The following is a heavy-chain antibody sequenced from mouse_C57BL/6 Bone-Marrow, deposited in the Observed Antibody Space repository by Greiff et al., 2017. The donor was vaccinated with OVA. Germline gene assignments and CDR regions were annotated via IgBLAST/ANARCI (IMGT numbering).Heavy chain of an antibody. CDR1: GFTFSSYA. CDR2: ISDGGGYT. D-gene: IGHD1-1*01. Sequence: EVMLVESGGGLVKPGGSLKLSCAATGFTFSSYAMSWVRQTPEKRLEWVATISDGGGYTYYTDNVKGRFTFSRENASNNLYLQMSHLRSEDTDTYYCAREDYGSSYGYWYFDVWGTGTTVTVSS. V-gene: IGHV5-4*01. J-gene: IGHJ1*03. CDR3: AREDYGSSYGYWYFDV.